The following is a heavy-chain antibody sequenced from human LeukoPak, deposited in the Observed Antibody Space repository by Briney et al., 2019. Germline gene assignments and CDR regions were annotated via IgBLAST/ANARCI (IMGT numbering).Heavy chain of an antibody. V-gene: IGHV1-3*01. Sequence: ASVKVSCKASGYTLSSYAMNWVRQAPGQRLEWMGRINAGNGNTKYSQKFQGRVTITRDTSASTAYMELSSLTSEDTAVYYCAREGSIAAAADSWGQGTLVTVSS. CDR2: INAGNGNT. D-gene: IGHD6-13*01. J-gene: IGHJ4*02. CDR1: GYTLSSYA. CDR3: AREGSIAAAADS.